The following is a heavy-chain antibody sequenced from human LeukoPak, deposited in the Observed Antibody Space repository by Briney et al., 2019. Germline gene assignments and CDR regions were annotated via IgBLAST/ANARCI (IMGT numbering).Heavy chain of an antibody. CDR3: IRDFRSADL. CDR1: GFTFSNYW. J-gene: IGHJ5*02. CDR2: IYVDGRTT. V-gene: IGHV3-74*01. Sequence: GGSLRLSCVASGFTFSNYWMHWVRQPPGKGLVWVSRIYVDGRTTNYADSVKGRFTISRDNAKNTVYLEMNSLSVEDTATYYCIRDFRSADLWGQGALVTVTS.